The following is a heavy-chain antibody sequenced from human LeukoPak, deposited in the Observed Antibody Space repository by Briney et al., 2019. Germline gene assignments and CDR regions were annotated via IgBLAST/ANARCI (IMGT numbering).Heavy chain of an antibody. Sequence: SETLSLTCTVSGGSISSDKCSWTWIRQPPGKGLEWIGYIYYSGSTNYNPSLKSRVTMSVDTSKNQLSLKLSSVTAADTAVYYCARMGGNTMVQNYYYHNAMDGSGQGTPVTVSS. CDR1: GGSISSDKCS. V-gene: IGHV4-61*01. J-gene: IGHJ6*02. CDR3: ARMGGNTMVQNYYYHNAMDG. CDR2: IYYSGST. D-gene: IGHD3-10*01.